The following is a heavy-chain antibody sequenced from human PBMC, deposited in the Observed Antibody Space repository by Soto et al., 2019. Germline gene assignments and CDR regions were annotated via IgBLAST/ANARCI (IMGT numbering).Heavy chain of an antibody. Sequence: QVQLQQWGAGLLKPSETLSLTCAVYGGSFSGYYWSWIRQPPGKGLEWIGEINHSGSTNYNPSLKRPVTIPVDTSKNQCSLKLSSVTAADTAVYYCARSYSSGWFHYWGQGTLVTVSS. D-gene: IGHD6-19*01. CDR2: INHSGST. CDR3: ARSYSSGWFHY. V-gene: IGHV4-34*01. CDR1: GGSFSGYY. J-gene: IGHJ4*02.